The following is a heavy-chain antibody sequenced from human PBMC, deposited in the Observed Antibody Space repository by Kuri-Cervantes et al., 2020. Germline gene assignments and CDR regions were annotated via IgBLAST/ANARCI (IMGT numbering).Heavy chain of an antibody. CDR3: ALTFGVVISLPYYFDY. CDR2: IYTGDSDT. J-gene: IGHJ4*02. Sequence: GESLKICWKGSGYIFTSYWNGWVRQMPGKRLEWMGIIYTGDSDTRYSPSFQCQVTISADKSISTAYLQWSSLKASDTAMYYCALTFGVVISLPYYFDYWGQGTLVTVSS. CDR1: GYIFTSYW. V-gene: IGHV5-51*01. D-gene: IGHD3-3*01.